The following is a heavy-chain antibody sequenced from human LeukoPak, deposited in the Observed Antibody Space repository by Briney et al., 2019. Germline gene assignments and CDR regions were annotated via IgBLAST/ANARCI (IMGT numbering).Heavy chain of an antibody. D-gene: IGHD6-19*01. CDR1: GGSISSSSYY. CDR2: IYYSGST. CDR3: ARENTDSSGWYYFDY. V-gene: IGHV4-61*01. Sequence: SETLSLTCTVSGGSISSSSYYWSWIRQPPGKGLEWIGYIYYSGSTNYNPSLKSRVTISVDTSKNQFSLKLSSVTAADTAVYYCARENTDSSGWYYFDYWGQGTLVTVSS. J-gene: IGHJ4*02.